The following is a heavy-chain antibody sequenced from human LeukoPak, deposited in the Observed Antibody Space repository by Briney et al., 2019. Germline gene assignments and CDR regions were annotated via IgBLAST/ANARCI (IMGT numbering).Heavy chain of an antibody. Sequence: ASVRVSCKASGYTFTSHSISWVRQAPGQGLEWMGWISAYNGNTNYAQKLQGRVTMTTDTSTSTAYMELRSLRSDDTAVYYCARGGSSWYGDYYYYMDVWGKGTTVTISS. D-gene: IGHD6-13*01. CDR3: ARGGSSWYGDYYYYMDV. V-gene: IGHV1-18*01. J-gene: IGHJ6*03. CDR1: GYTFTSHS. CDR2: ISAYNGNT.